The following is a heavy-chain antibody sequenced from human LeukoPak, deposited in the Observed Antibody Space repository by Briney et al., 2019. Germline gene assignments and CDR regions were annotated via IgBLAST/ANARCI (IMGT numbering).Heavy chain of an antibody. V-gene: IGHV1-3*01. CDR3: ARVWDRWEPHFDY. D-gene: IGHD1-26*01. CDR2: INAGNGNT. J-gene: IGHJ4*02. CDR1: GYTFTSYA. Sequence: GASVKVSCKASGYTFTSYAMHWVRQAPGQRLEWMGWINAGNGNTKYSQKFQSRVTITRDTSASTAYMELSSLRSEDTAVYYCARVWDRWEPHFDYWGQGTLVTVSS.